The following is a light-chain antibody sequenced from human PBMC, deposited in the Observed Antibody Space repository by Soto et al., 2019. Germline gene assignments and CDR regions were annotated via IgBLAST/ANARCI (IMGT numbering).Light chain of an antibody. CDR1: TSNIAADYH. Sequence: QSVLTQPPSVSGAPGQRVTIFCTGSTSNIAADYHVHWSRQLPGTAPRPLIFGNTNRPSGVPGRFSGSKSGTSASLAITGLQAEDEGNYYCQSYDTSRRAYVFGSGTKVTVL. CDR2: GNT. CDR3: QSYDTSRRAYV. J-gene: IGLJ1*01. V-gene: IGLV1-40*01.